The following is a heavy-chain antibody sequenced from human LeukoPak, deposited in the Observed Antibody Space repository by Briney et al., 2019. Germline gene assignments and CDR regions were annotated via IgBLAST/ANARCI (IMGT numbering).Heavy chain of an antibody. J-gene: IGHJ4*02. V-gene: IGHV3-74*01. Sequence: GGSLRLSCAASGFTFSSYWMHWVRQAPGKGLVWVSRINTGGSSTSSADSVKGRFTISRDNAKNTLYLQMNTLRAEDTAVYYCVRDHYSVNDYWGQGTLVTVSS. CDR1: GFTFSSYW. CDR3: VRDHYSVNDY. D-gene: IGHD5/OR15-5a*01. CDR2: INTGGSST.